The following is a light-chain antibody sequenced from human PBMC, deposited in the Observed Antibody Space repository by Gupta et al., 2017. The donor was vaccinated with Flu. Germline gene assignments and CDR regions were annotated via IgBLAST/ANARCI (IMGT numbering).Light chain of an antibody. V-gene: IGKV1-17*01. CDR1: QDIRND. J-gene: IGKJ1*01. Sequence: DIQMTQSPSSLSASIGDRVTITCRASQDIRNDLGWYQQKPGKAPKRLIYTASSVQSGVPSRFSGSGSGTEFTLTISSRQPEDFANYYCQQHNNYPRTFGQGTKVEIK. CDR3: QQHNNYPRT. CDR2: TAS.